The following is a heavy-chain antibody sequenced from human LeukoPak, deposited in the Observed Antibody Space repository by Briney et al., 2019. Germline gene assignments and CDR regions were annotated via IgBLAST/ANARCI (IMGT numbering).Heavy chain of an antibody. D-gene: IGHD5-18*01. CDR2: IYYSGST. CDR3: ARRGGIQLSYFDY. V-gene: IGHV4-59*08. CDR1: GGSISSYY. J-gene: IGHJ4*02. Sequence: SETLYLTCTVSGGSISSYYWSWIRQPPGKGLEWIGYIYYSGSTNYNPSLKSRVTISVDTSKNQFSLKLSSVTAADTAVYYCARRGGIQLSYFDYWGQGTLVTVSS.